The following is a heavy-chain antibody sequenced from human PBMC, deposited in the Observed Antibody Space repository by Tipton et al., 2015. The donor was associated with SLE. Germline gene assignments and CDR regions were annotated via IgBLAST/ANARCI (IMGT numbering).Heavy chain of an antibody. CDR3: ARHKTRIAARPADAFDI. Sequence: TLSLTCTVSGGSISSGGYYWSWIRQHPGKGLEWIGYIYYSGSTYYNPSLKSRVTISVDTSKNQFSLKLSSVTAADTAVYYCARHKTRIAARPADAFDIWGQGTMVTVSS. CDR2: IYYSGST. J-gene: IGHJ3*02. D-gene: IGHD6-6*01. V-gene: IGHV4-31*03. CDR1: GGSISSGGYY.